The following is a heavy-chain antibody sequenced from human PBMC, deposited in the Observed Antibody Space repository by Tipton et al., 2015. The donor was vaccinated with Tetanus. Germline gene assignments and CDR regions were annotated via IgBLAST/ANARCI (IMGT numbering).Heavy chain of an antibody. J-gene: IGHJ4*02. V-gene: IGHV4-59*11. CDR1: SGSINSHY. CDR3: TRVVFGGGSYSSDF. D-gene: IGHD1-26*01. Sequence: TLSLTCNVSSGSINSHYWGWVRQPPGEGLEWIGFLSFTGNARSNPSLKSRVTMSVDRSKNHFSLKVNSVTPADTAMYYCTRVVFGGGSYSSDFWGQGTLVTVSS. CDR2: LSFTGNA.